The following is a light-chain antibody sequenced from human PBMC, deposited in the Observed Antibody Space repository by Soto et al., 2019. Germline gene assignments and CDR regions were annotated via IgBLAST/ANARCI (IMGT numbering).Light chain of an antibody. J-gene: IGKJ5*01. CDR1: QSVSSSY. CDR2: GAS. CDR3: QQYGSPPIT. Sequence: EIVLTQSPCTLSLSPGERATLSCRASQSVSSSYLAWYQQKPGQAPRLLIYGASSRATGIPDRFSGSGSGTDFTLTISRLEPEDFAVYYCQQYGSPPITFAQGTRLEIK. V-gene: IGKV3-20*01.